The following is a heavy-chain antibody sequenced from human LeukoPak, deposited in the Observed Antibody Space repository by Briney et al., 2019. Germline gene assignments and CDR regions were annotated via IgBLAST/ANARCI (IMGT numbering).Heavy chain of an antibody. CDR3: ARSSPRGQLDH. D-gene: IGHD6-13*01. Sequence: GGSLRLSCAVSGFTFSSYWMSWVRQAPGKGLEWVANIKQDGSEKYYVDSVKGRFTISRDNAKNSLYLQMNSLRAEDTAVYYCARSSPRGQLDHWGQGTLVTVSS. CDR1: GFTFSSYW. CDR2: IKQDGSEK. V-gene: IGHV3-7*01. J-gene: IGHJ4*02.